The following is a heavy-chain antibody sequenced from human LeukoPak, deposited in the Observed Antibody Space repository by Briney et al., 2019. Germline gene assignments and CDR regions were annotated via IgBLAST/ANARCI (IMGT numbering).Heavy chain of an antibody. D-gene: IGHD6-13*01. CDR1: GFTLSSYA. Sequence: PGGSLRLSCAASGFTLSSYAMSWVRQAPGKGLEWVSVISGSGGSTYYADSVKGRFTISRDDSKNTLYLQMNSLRAEDTAVYYCAKQQLVQSPSYHFDYWGQGTLVTVSS. CDR2: ISGSGGST. J-gene: IGHJ4*02. V-gene: IGHV3-23*01. CDR3: AKQQLVQSPSYHFDY.